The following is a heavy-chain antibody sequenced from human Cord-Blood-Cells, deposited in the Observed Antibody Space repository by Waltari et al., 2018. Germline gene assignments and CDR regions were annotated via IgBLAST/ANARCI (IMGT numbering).Heavy chain of an antibody. V-gene: IGHV4-34*01. CDR1: GGSFSGYY. CDR3: ARGGAPNYYDSSGYYYR. CDR2: INQNGRT. Sequence: QVQLQQWGAGLLKPSETLSLTCAVYGGSFSGYYWSWIRQPPGKGREWIGEINQNGRTTYTPSLKGRITISVDPSKNQFSLKLSSVTAADTAVYYCARGGAPNYYDSSGYYYRWGQGTLVTVSS. D-gene: IGHD3-22*01. J-gene: IGHJ4*02.